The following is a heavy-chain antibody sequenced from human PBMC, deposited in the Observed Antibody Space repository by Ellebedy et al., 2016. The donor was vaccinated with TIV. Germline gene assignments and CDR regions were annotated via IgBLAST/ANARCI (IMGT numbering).Heavy chain of an antibody. CDR2: IIPIFGTA. CDR1: GGTFSSYA. V-gene: IGHV1-69*13. CDR3: ARGTYDYVWGSGRYQYYYTDV. J-gene: IGHJ6*03. Sequence: SVKVSCXASGGTFSSYAISWVRQAPGQGLEWMGGIIPIFGTANYAQKFQGRVTITADESTSTAYMELSSLRSEDTAVYYCARGTYDYVWGSGRYQYYYTDVWGKGTTVTVSS. D-gene: IGHD3-16*01.